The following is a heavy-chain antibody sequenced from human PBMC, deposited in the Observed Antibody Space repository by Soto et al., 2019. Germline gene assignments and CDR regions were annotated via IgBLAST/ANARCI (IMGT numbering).Heavy chain of an antibody. CDR3: AKQYYSDSSGHPEYFQS. J-gene: IGHJ1*01. CDR1: GGSIRTSY. D-gene: IGHD3-22*01. CDR2: INYSGFT. V-gene: IGHV4-59*08. Sequence: SETLSLTCTVSGGSIRTSYWSWIRQPPGKGLEWIGHINYSGFTNYNPSLKGRVTISVDTSKSQFSLKLGSVTAADTAVYYCAKQYYSDSSGHPEYFQSWGQGTLVTVSS.